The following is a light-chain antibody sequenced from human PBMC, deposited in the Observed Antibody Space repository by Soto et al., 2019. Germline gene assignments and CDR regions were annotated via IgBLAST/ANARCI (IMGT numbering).Light chain of an antibody. CDR2: EGS. CDR3: CSYAGSSTPLYV. CDR1: SSDVGSYNL. J-gene: IGLJ1*01. V-gene: IGLV2-23*01. Sequence: QSVLNQPASVSGSPGQSITISCTGTSSDVGSYNLVSWYQQHPGKAPKLMVYEGSKRPSGVSNRFSGPKSGNTASLTISGLQAEDEADYYCCSYAGSSTPLYVFGTGTKVTVL.